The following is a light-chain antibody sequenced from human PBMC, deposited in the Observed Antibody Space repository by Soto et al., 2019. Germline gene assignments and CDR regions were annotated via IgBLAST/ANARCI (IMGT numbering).Light chain of an antibody. J-gene: IGKJ1*01. V-gene: IGKV1-5*03. CDR1: QSIGNW. CDR2: KAS. CDR3: QQYNSYST. Sequence: DIQMTQSPSTLSASVGDRVTITCRASQSIGNWLAWYQQKPGKAPNLLIYKASSLGSGVPSRFSGSGSGTEFTLTISSLQPDDFATYFCQQYNSYSTFGQGTKVDI.